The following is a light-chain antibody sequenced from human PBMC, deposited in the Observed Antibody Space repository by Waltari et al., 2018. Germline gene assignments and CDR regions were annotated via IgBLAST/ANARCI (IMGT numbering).Light chain of an antibody. CDR3: QVWDGSTDHYV. J-gene: IGLJ1*01. Sequence: SYVLTQPPSLSVALGKTARIPCGGNNLGTKTVHWYQHKPGQAPVLLIYSDTDRPSGIPERFTGSKSGTTATLTISTVEAGDEADYYCQVWDGSTDHYVFGSGTKVTV. V-gene: IGLV3-21*04. CDR2: SDT. CDR1: NLGTKT.